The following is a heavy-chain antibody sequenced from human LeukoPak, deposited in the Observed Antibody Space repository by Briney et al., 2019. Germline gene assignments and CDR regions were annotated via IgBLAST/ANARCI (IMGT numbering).Heavy chain of an antibody. CDR2: ISSSSSYI. CDR3: ATHIQRPPGMDV. J-gene: IGHJ6*02. D-gene: IGHD2-21*01. CDR1: GFTFSSYS. V-gene: IGHV3-21*04. Sequence: GGSLRLSCAASGFTFSSYSMNWVRQAPGKGLEWVSSISSSSSYIYYADSVKGRSTISTDNSKNTVYLQMNSLRAEDTALYFCATHIQRPPGMDVWGQGTTVTVSS.